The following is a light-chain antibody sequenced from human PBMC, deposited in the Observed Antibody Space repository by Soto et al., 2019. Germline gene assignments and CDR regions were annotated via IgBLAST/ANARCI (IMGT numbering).Light chain of an antibody. J-gene: IGKJ2*01. CDR1: QSVSSSN. CDR2: GTS. Sequence: DIVLTQSPGTLSLSPGERATLSCRASQSVSSSNLAWYQQNPGQAPWLLISGTSSRATGVPGRFSGSGSGTDFPLTISRLEPEDFAVYYCKQYGSSPNTFGQGTKLEIK. CDR3: KQYGSSPNT. V-gene: IGKV3-20*01.